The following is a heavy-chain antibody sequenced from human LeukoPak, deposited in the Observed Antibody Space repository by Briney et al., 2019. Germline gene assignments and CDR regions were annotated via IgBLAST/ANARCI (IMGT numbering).Heavy chain of an antibody. CDR1: GFTSSTYA. CDR2: ISDSGGTT. D-gene: IGHD5-12*01. V-gene: IGHV3-23*01. Sequence: PGGSLRLSCAASGFTSSTYAMSWVRQAPGKGLEWVSGISDSGGTTYYADSVKGRFTISRDNSKNTLYLQMNSLRAEDTAVYYCAKHSYRVDSFTDYWGQGTLVTASS. J-gene: IGHJ4*02. CDR3: AKHSYRVDSFTDY.